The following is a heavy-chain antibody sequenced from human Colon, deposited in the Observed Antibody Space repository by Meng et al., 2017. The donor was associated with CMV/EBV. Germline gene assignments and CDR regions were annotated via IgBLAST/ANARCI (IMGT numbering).Heavy chain of an antibody. J-gene: IGHJ4*02. CDR1: YTFTTHS. V-gene: IGHV1-3*01. CDR3: ASWGGYCSGTNCYSVFDY. Sequence: YTFTTHSLHWVRQAPGQRLEWMGWISAGNGNTKYSEKLQGRVTITSDTSATTVYMELSSLRSEDTAVYYCASWGGYCSGTNCYSVFDYWGQGTLVTVSS. D-gene: IGHD2-15*01. CDR2: ISAGNGNT.